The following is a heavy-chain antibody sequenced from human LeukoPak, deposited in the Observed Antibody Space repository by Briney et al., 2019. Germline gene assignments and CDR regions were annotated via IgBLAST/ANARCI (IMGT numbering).Heavy chain of an antibody. CDR1: GGSISTYY. CDR3: AGRHIAAHDH. V-gene: IGHV4-59*01. Sequence: SETLSLTCTMSGGSISTYYWSWIRQPPGKGLEWIGYIYYSGSTKYNPSLKSRVTISVDTSKNQFSLKLSSVTAADTAMYYCAGRHIAAHDHWGQGTLVTVSS. D-gene: IGHD6-13*01. J-gene: IGHJ4*02. CDR2: IYYSGST.